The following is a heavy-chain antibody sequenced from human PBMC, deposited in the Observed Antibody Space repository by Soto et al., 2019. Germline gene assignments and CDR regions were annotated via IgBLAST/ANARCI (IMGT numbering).Heavy chain of an antibody. D-gene: IGHD6-19*01. Sequence: SETLSLTCVVSGVSMSSSIWWSWVRQPPGKGPEWIGEIYQTGSTNYNPSLKSRVSITIDKSKNQFSLNLTSVTAADTAVYFCASRGQWVVPFDDSGQGTRVTVSS. J-gene: IGHJ4*02. V-gene: IGHV4-4*02. CDR2: IYQTGST. CDR3: ASRGQWVVPFDD. CDR1: GVSMSSSIW.